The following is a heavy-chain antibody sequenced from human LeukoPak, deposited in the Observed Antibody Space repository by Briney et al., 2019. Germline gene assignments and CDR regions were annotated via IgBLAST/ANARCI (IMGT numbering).Heavy chain of an antibody. CDR3: ASEYCSGGNCYFDY. J-gene: IGHJ4*02. CDR1: GYSFTSYW. D-gene: IGHD2-15*01. V-gene: IGHV5-51*01. CDR2: IYPGDSVT. Sequence: GESLKISCKGSGYSFTSYWIAWVRQMPGKGLEWMGIIYPGDSVTRYSPSFQGQVTISADKSISTAYLQWSSLKASDTAIYYCASEYCSGGNCYFDYWGQGTLVTVSS.